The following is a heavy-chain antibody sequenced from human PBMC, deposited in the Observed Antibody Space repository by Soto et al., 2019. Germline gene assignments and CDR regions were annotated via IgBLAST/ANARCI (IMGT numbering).Heavy chain of an antibody. CDR1: GFTFDDYA. CDR2: ISWNSGSI. V-gene: IGHV3-9*01. CDR3: AKGYGMDV. Sequence: LRLSCAASGFTFDDYAMHWVRQAPGKGLEWVSGISWNSGSIGYADSVKGRFTISRDNAKNSLYLQMNSLRAEDTALYYCAKGYGMDVWGQGTTVTVSS. J-gene: IGHJ6*02.